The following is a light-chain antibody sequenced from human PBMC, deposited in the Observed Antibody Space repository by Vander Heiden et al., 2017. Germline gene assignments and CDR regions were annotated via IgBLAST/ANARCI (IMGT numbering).Light chain of an antibody. CDR1: SSDVGAYNS. CDR2: DVS. J-gene: IGLJ3*02. CDR3: SSYISSSSLL. V-gene: IGLV2-14*03. Sequence: QSALTQPASVSGSPGQSITISCTGTSSDVGAYNSVSWYQQHPGKAPKLMIYDVSNRPSGVSNRFSGSKSDNTASLTISGLRPEDEADYHCSSYISSSSLLFGGGTKLTVL.